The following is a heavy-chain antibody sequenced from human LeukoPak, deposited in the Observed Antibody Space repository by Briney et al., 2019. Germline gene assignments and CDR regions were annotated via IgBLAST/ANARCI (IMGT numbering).Heavy chain of an antibody. D-gene: IGHD6-19*01. V-gene: IGHV4-38-2*02. CDR2: IYHSGRT. CDR3: ARSGPRPRLAYSSGWFDY. J-gene: IGHJ4*02. CDR1: GYSISSGYY. Sequence: ASETLSLTCTVSGYSISSGYYWGWIRQPPGQGLEWIGSIYHSGRTYYNPSLKSRVTISVDTSKTQFSLKLSSVPAADTAVYYCARSGPRPRLAYSSGWFDYWGQGTLVTVSS.